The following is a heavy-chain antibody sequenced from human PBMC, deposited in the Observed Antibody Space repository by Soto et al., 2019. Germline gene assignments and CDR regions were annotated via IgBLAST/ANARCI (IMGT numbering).Heavy chain of an antibody. CDR3: ARVKWFGESGFDY. CDR1: GGSISSYY. CDR2: IYYTGYT. J-gene: IGHJ4*02. D-gene: IGHD3-10*01. V-gene: IGHV4-59*01. Sequence: SETLSLTCSVSGGSISSYYLSWIRQPPGKGLEWIGYIYYTGYTNYNPSLKSRVTISVGTSKNQFSLNVSSVTAADTAVYYCARVKWFGESGFDYWGQGTLVTVSS.